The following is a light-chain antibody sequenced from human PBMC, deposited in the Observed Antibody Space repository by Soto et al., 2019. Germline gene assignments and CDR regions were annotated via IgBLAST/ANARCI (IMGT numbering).Light chain of an antibody. CDR3: QQYTNWPPGT. V-gene: IGKV3-15*01. Sequence: EIVMTQSPATLSVSPGERATLSCRASQSVSSNLAWYQQKPGQAPRLLFYRASTRATGIPARFSGSGSGTEFTLTISRLQSEDFAIYYCQQYTNWPPGTFGQGTKMEVK. J-gene: IGKJ1*01. CDR1: QSVSSN. CDR2: RAS.